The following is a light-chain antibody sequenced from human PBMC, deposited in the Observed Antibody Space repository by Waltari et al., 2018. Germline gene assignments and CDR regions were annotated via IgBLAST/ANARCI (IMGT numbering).Light chain of an antibody. CDR2: DAS. J-gene: IGKJ1*01. CDR3: QQTYTTPRT. V-gene: IGKV1-39*01. Sequence: DIQMTQSPSSLSASVEDRVTITCRGSQKISSYLNWYQQKPGTAPRLLIYDASRLQSGVPSRLSGSGSGTDFTLTISSLQPEDFGTYYCQQTYTTPRTFGQGTKVETK. CDR1: QKISSY.